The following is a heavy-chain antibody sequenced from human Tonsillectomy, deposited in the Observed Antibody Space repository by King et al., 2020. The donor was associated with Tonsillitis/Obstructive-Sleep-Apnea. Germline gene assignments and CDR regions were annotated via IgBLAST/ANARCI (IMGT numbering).Heavy chain of an antibody. CDR3: ARGYCSGGGGYSDWFDP. Sequence: VQLVESGGGLVQPGGSLRLSCAASGFTVSSNYMSWVRQAPGKGLERVSVIYSGGSTYYADSVKGRFTITRHNSKNTLYLQMNSLRAEDTAVYYCARGYCSGGGGYSDWFDPWGQGTLVTVSS. V-gene: IGHV3-53*04. D-gene: IGHD2-15*01. CDR2: IYSGGST. J-gene: IGHJ5*02. CDR1: GFTVSSNY.